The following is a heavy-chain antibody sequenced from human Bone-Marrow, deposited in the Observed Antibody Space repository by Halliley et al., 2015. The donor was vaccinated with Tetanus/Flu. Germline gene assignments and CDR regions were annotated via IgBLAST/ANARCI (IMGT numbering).Heavy chain of an antibody. CDR2: IWYDGSRK. V-gene: IGHV3-33*01. J-gene: IGHJ4*02. Sequence: WVAIIWYDGSRKYYADSVKGRFTISRDNSKNTLYLQMNSLRAEDTAVYYCATWRGDNSGYCDYWGQGTLVTVSS. CDR3: ATWRGDNSGYCDY. D-gene: IGHD3-22*01.